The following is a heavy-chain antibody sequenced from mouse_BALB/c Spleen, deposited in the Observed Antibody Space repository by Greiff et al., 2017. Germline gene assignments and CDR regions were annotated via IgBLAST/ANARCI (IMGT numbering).Heavy chain of an antibody. V-gene: IGHV10-3*03. CDR3: VRDGYYGAMDY. Sequence: GGGLVQPKGSLKLSCAASGFTFNTYAMHWVCQAPGKGLEWVARIRSKSNNYATYYADSVKDRFTISRDDSQSMLYLQMNNLKTEDTAMYYCVRDGYYGAMDYWGQGTSVTVSS. J-gene: IGHJ4*01. CDR2: IRSKSNNYAT. D-gene: IGHD2-3*01. CDR1: GFTFNTYA.